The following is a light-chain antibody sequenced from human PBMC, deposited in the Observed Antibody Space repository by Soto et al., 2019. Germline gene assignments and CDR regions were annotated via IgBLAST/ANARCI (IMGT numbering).Light chain of an antibody. Sequence: QSVLTQPASVSGSPGQSITISCTGTSSDVGAYKYVSWYQQHPGKAPKLMIYGVSSRPSGVSNRFSGSKSGNTASLIISGLQAEDEADYYCISYTCSDTYVFGTGTKVTVL. CDR1: SSDVGAYKY. CDR2: GVS. J-gene: IGLJ1*01. CDR3: ISYTCSDTYV. V-gene: IGLV2-14*01.